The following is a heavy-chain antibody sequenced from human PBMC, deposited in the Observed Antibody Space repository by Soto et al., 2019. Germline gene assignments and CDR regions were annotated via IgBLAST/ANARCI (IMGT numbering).Heavy chain of an antibody. V-gene: IGHV3-15*01. J-gene: IGHJ4*02. CDR2: IKSKTDGGTT. CDR1: GFTFSNAW. CDR3: XXXXXXXXXXXXPFDY. Sequence: EVQLVESGGGLVKPGGSLRLSCAASGFTFSNAWMSWVRQAPGKGLEWVGRIKSKTDGGTTDYAAPVKGRFTISRDDSXXXXXXXXXXXXXXXXXXXXXXXXXXXXXXXXXPFDYWGQGTLVTVSS.